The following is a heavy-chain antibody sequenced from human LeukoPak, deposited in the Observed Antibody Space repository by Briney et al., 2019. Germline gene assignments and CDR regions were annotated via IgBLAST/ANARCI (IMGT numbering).Heavy chain of an antibody. D-gene: IGHD6-19*01. CDR3: AKSMTLQWRGFFDL. Sequence: GGSLRLSCAASGFTFSTYAMSWVRQAPGKGLEWVSTISDSGANTYYADSVRGRFTISRDNSKNTLYLQKNSLRADDTTIYYCAKSMTLQWRGFFDLWGRGTHVTVSS. CDR2: ISDSGANT. CDR1: GFTFSTYA. J-gene: IGHJ2*01. V-gene: IGHV3-23*01.